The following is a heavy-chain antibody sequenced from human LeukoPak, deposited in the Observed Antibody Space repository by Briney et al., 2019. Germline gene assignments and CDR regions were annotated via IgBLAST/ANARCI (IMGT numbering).Heavy chain of an antibody. Sequence: PSKTLSLTCTVSGGSISTYYWSWIRQAPGKGLEWIGYIYYGGSSNPNPSLKSRVTMSLDTSKNQFSLKLSSVTAADTAVYYCARNGRGYSFDYWGQGTLVTVSS. J-gene: IGHJ4*02. CDR1: GGSISTYY. CDR2: IYYGGSS. CDR3: ARNGRGYSFDY. D-gene: IGHD2-8*01. V-gene: IGHV4-59*01.